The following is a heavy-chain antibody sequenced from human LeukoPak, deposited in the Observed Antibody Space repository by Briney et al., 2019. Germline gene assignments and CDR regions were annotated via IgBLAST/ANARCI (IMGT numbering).Heavy chain of an antibody. V-gene: IGHV4-59*01. D-gene: IGHD6-19*01. CDR2: IYNSGST. J-gene: IGHJ4*02. CDR1: GGSISSYY. Sequence: SETLSLTCTVSGGSISSYYWSWIRQPPGKGLEWIGYIYNSGSTNYNPSLKSRVTISVDTSKNQFSLKLSSVTAADTAVYYCARDDSSGWYGKIDYWGQGTLVTVSS. CDR3: ARDDSSGWYGKIDY.